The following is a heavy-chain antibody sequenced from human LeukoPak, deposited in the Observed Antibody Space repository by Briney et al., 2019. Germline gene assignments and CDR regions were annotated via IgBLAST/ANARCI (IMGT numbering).Heavy chain of an antibody. D-gene: IGHD1-1*01. CDR1: GGSISSGGYY. CDR3: ARGGTTGTLGFDY. CDR2: IYHSGST. Sequence: SETLSLTCTVSGGSISSGGYYWSWIRQPPGKGLEWIGYIYHSGSTYYNPSLKSRVTISVDRSKNQFSLKLSSVTAADTAVYYCARGGTTGTLGFDYWGQGTLVTVSS. J-gene: IGHJ4*02. V-gene: IGHV4-30-2*01.